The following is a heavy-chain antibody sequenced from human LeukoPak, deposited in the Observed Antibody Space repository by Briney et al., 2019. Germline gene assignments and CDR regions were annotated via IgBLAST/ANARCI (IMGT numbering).Heavy chain of an antibody. Sequence: SETLSLTCAVYAGSFSDYYWSWIRQPPGKGLEWIGEINHSGITNYNPSLKSRVSISVDTSKNQFSLKLSSVTAADTAVYYCARALGYGDEEWFDPWGQGTLVTVSS. J-gene: IGHJ5*02. V-gene: IGHV4-34*01. D-gene: IGHD4-17*01. CDR2: INHSGIT. CDR1: AGSFSDYY. CDR3: ARALGYGDEEWFDP.